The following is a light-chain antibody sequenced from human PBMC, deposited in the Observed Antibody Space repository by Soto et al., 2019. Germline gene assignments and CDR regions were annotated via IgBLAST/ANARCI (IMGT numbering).Light chain of an antibody. CDR1: QSINRH. CDR2: DAS. V-gene: IGKV3-11*01. J-gene: IGKJ4*01. CDR3: QQRRNWPPVT. Sequence: EIVLTQSPATLSLSPGERATLSCRASQSINRHLAWYRQKPGQAPRLLIYDASNRATGIPARFSGSGSGTDFPLTISGLETEDLGVYYCQQRRNWPPVTFGGGTKVEIK.